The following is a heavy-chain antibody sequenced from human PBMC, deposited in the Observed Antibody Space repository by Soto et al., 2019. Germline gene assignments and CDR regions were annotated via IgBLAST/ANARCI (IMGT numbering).Heavy chain of an antibody. CDR2: ISGSGDTT. D-gene: IGHD6-19*01. CDR1: GFTFSSYA. Sequence: EVQLLESGGGLVQPGGSLRLSCAASGFTFSSYAMTWVRQAPGKGLEWVSVISGSGDTTYYPDSLKGRFTISRDNSKDTLYLQMNTLRAEDTAVYYCAKGPSSGWYYFDYWGQGTLVTVS. CDR3: AKGPSSGWYYFDY. J-gene: IGHJ4*02. V-gene: IGHV3-23*01.